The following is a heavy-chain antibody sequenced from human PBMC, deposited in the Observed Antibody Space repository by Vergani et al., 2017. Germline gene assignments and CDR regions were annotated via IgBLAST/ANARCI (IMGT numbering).Heavy chain of an antibody. V-gene: IGHV2-5*01. Sequence: QITLKESGPTLVKPTQTLTLTCTFSGFSLSTSGVGVGWIRQPPGKALEWLALIYWNDDKRYSPSLKSRLTITKDTSKNQVVLTMTNMDPVDTATYYCAXSGYSLGFYDSSLGFDYWGQGTLVTVSS. CDR3: AXSGYSLGFYDSSLGFDY. CDR1: GFSLSTSGVG. CDR2: IYWNDDK. D-gene: IGHD3-22*01. J-gene: IGHJ4*02.